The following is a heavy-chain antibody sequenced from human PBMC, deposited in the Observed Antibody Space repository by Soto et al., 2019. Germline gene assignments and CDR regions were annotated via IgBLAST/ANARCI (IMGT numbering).Heavy chain of an antibody. V-gene: IGHV3-33*01. CDR3: ARGPPNTAMGLGTDY. D-gene: IGHD5-18*01. Sequence: HPGGSLRLSCAASGFTFSSYGMHWVRQAPGKGLEWVAVIWYDGSNKYYADSVKGRFTISRDNSKNTLYLQMNSLRAEDTAVYYCARGPPNTAMGLGTDYWGQGTLVTVSS. CDR1: GFTFSSYG. CDR2: IWYDGSNK. J-gene: IGHJ4*02.